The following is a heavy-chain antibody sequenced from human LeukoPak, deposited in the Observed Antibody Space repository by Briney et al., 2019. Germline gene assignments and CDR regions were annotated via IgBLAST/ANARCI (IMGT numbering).Heavy chain of an antibody. CDR2: ISWNSGSI. CDR3: AKSIAAAGTYYYYMDV. D-gene: IGHD6-13*01. V-gene: IGHV3-9*01. CDR1: GFTFDDYA. Sequence: PGRSLRLSCAASGFTFDDYAMHWVRQAPGKGLEWVSGISWNSGSIGYADSVKGRFTISRDNAKNSLYLQMNSLRAEDTALYYCAKSIAAAGTYYYYMDVWGKGTTVTVSS. J-gene: IGHJ6*03.